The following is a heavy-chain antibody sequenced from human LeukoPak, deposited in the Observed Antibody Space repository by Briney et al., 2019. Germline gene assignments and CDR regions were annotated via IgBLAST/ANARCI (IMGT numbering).Heavy chain of an antibody. CDR1: GLTFSVSA. V-gene: IGHV3-7*04. Sequence: GGSLRLSCAASGLTFSVSAIHWVRQASGKGLEWVANIKQDGSEKYYVDSVKGRFTISRDNAKNSLYLQMNSLRAEDTAVYYCARALIDFWSGPNFDYWGQGTLVTVSS. CDR2: IKQDGSEK. D-gene: IGHD3-3*01. J-gene: IGHJ4*02. CDR3: ARALIDFWSGPNFDY.